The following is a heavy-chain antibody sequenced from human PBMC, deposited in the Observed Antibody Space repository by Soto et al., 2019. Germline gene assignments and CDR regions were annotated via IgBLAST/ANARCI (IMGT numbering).Heavy chain of an antibody. V-gene: IGHV3-30-3*01. CDR1: GFTFSSYA. CDR3: AREPSNRDRVPHAFDI. J-gene: IGHJ3*02. D-gene: IGHD2-2*01. Sequence: GGSLRLSCAASGFTFSSYAMHWVRQAPGKGLEWVAVISYDGSNKYYADSVKGRFTISRDNSKNTLYLQMNSLRAEDTAVYYCAREPSNRDRVPHAFDIWGQGTMVTVSS. CDR2: ISYDGSNK.